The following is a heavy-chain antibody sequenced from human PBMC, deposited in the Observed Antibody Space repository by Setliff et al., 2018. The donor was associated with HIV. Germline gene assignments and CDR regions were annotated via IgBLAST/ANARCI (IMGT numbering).Heavy chain of an antibody. V-gene: IGHV4-61*02. Sequence: SETLSLTCTVSGDSINSGTYYWSWIRQPAGKGLEWIGRLHLSGDTDYNPSLKSRVTISVDTSKNQFSLKLTSVTATDTAVYYCARDRRDDYYLTAYFDSLGQGTLVTVSS. CDR3: ARDRRDDYYLTAYFDS. D-gene: IGHD1-26*01. CDR2: LHLSGDT. CDR1: GDSINSGTYY. J-gene: IGHJ4*02.